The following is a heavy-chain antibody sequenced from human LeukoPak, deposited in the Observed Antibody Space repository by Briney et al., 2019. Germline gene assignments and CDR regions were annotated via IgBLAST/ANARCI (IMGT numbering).Heavy chain of an antibody. CDR3: ARDGAMVRGVINDAFDI. Sequence: SETLSLTCNVSGGSISTSYWSWIRQPPGKGLEWIGYIYYSGSTNYNPSLKSRVTISVDTSKNQFSLKLSSVTAADTAVYYCARDGAMVRGVINDAFDIWGQGTMVTVSS. V-gene: IGHV4-59*01. J-gene: IGHJ3*02. CDR2: IYYSGST. CDR1: GGSISTSY. D-gene: IGHD3-10*01.